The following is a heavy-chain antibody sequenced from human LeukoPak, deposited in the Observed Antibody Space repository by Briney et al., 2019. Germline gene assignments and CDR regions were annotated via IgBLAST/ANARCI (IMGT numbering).Heavy chain of an antibody. CDR1: GFTFSSYW. Sequence: PGGSLRLSCAASGFTFSSYWMSWVRQAPGKGLEWVANIKQDGSEKYYVDSVKGRFTISRDNAKNSLYLQMNSLRAEDTAVYYCARDSSSFSYYYYGMDVWGKGTTVTVSS. D-gene: IGHD6-13*01. J-gene: IGHJ6*04. CDR2: IKQDGSEK. V-gene: IGHV3-7*03. CDR3: ARDSSSFSYYYYGMDV.